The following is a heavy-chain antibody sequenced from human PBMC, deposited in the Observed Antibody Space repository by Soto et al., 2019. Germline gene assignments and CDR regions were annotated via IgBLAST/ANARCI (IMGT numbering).Heavy chain of an antibody. D-gene: IGHD1-26*01. Sequence: QVQLVQSGAEVKKPGSSVKVSCKASGGTFSSYAISWVRQAPGQGLEWMGGIIPIFGTANYAQKFQGRVTITADESTSTAYMELSSLRSEDTAVYYCARGPPGIGGATRGEYFQHWGQGTLVTVSS. V-gene: IGHV1-69*12. CDR1: GGTFSSYA. CDR2: IIPIFGTA. CDR3: ARGPPGIGGATRGEYFQH. J-gene: IGHJ1*01.